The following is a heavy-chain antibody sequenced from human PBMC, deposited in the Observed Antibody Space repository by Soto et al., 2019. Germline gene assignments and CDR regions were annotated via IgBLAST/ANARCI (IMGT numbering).Heavy chain of an antibody. Sequence: GGSLRLSCAASGFTFRSYGFHWARQAPGKGLEWVAVLWSDGSNKAYADSVKGRFTISRDESRNTVYLQMNSLRVEDTAVYYCARDLSTGSLDYGGQGTLVTVSS. CDR2: LWSDGSNK. D-gene: IGHD3-9*01. V-gene: IGHV3-33*01. J-gene: IGHJ4*02. CDR3: ARDLSTGSLDY. CDR1: GFTFRSYG.